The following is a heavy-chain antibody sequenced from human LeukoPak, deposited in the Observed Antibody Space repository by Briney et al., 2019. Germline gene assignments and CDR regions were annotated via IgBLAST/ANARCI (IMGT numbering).Heavy chain of an antibody. CDR2: IYPSDSTT. V-gene: IGHV5-51*01. CDR1: GYPYTNYW. J-gene: IGHJ4*02. D-gene: IGHD2-2*01. CDR3: ARRYCSSFACFSPLDY. Sequence: GESLKISCKGSGYPYTNYWIGWVRQIPGKGLEGMGTIYPSDSTTRYSPSFQGQVTISADKSFSTAYLQWSSLKASDTGMYYCARRYCSSFACFSPLDYWGQGTLVTVSS.